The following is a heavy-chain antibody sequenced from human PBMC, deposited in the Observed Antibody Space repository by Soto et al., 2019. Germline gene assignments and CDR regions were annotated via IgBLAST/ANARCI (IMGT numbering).Heavy chain of an antibody. CDR2: IRSERYGGTA. J-gene: IGHJ5*01. CDR1: GFIFRDYA. CDR3: TMIPRNGRGAPFAS. V-gene: IGHV3-49*05. D-gene: IGHD2-15*01. Sequence: QVVESGGGLAKPGQSLRLSCAGSGFIFRDYAVAWFRQTPGKGLECIGFIRSERYGGTADYAASVRGRFIISRDDYTGVAYLQMDSLSSGDTGVYHCTMIPRNGRGAPFASWGQGTLVTVAS.